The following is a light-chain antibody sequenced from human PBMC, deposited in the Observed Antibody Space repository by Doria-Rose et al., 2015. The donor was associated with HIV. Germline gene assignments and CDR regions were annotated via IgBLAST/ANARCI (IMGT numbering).Light chain of an antibody. J-gene: IGKJ1*01. Sequence: DLRLTHSPSSLSASIGDRVTITCRASQTVSTYLNWFQQEPGKAPKLLIYAASRLQSGVPSRFGGSGSGTDFTLTISGLQPGDFATYYCQQTYSSPPWTFGQGTKVEMK. CDR1: QTVSTY. CDR3: QQTYSSPPWT. CDR2: AAS. V-gene: IGKV1-39*01.